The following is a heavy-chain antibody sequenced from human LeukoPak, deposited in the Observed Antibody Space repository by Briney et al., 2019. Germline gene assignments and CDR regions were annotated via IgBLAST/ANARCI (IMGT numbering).Heavy chain of an antibody. J-gene: IGHJ5*02. D-gene: IGHD3-22*01. V-gene: IGHV3-23*01. CDR2: ISGRGDSP. CDR3: ARDLGQYYDTSDNWFDP. CDR1: GFTFSSYA. Sequence: GGSLRLSCAASGFTFSSYAMSWVRQAPGKGLEWVSTISGRGDSPNYVDSVKGRFTISRDNAKNTLNLQMNSLRAEDTAVYYCARDLGQYYDTSDNWFDPWGQGTLVTVSS.